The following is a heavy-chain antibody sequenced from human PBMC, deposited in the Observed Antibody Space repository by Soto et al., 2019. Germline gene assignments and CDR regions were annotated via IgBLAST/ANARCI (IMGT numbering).Heavy chain of an antibody. V-gene: IGHV4-59*01. Sequence: PSETLSLTCTVSGVSITSYFWTWIRQTPGKGLDWIGSISFSGATYSNPSLKGRAALSVDTSENHLSLTLNSVTSADTAVYFCARDRRDRYKRYFEFWCQGNLVTVFS. D-gene: IGHD3-9*01. CDR1: GVSITSYF. CDR2: ISFSGAT. J-gene: IGHJ4*02. CDR3: ARDRRDRYKRYFEF.